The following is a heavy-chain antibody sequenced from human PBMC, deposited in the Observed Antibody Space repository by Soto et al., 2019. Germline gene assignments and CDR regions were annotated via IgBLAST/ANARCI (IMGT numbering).Heavy chain of an antibody. Sequence: PSETLSLTCTVSGDSISSHYWSWFRQPPGKGLESIGYIHYTGSPYYNPSLKSRVTISVDTSKKQFSLKLSSVTAADTAVYYCARGSGGVTPERFDPWGQGTLVTVSS. J-gene: IGHJ5*02. D-gene: IGHD3-16*01. V-gene: IGHV4-59*11. CDR2: IHYTGSP. CDR3: ARGSGGVTPERFDP. CDR1: GDSISSHY.